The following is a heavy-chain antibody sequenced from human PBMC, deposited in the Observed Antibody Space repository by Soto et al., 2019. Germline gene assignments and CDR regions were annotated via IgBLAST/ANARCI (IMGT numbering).Heavy chain of an antibody. D-gene: IGHD3-3*01. CDR3: ARGQPYYDFWSGYYTLYYYYGMDV. CDR1: GGSFSGYY. Sequence: SETLSLTCAVYGGSFSGYYWSWIRQPPGKGLEWIGEINHSGSTNYNPSLKSRVTISVDTSKNQFSLKLSSVTAADTAVYYCARGQPYYDFWSGYYTLYYYYGMDVWGQGTTVTV. CDR2: INHSGST. J-gene: IGHJ6*02. V-gene: IGHV4-34*01.